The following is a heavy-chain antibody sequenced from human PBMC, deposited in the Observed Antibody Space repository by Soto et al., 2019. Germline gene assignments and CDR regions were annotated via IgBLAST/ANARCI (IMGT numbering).Heavy chain of an antibody. Sequence: QVQLQQWGAGLLKPSETLSLTCAVYGGSFSGYYWSWIRQPPGKGLEWIGEINHSGSTNYNPSLKMRVTISVDTSKNQFSLKLSSVTAADTAVYYCARGHQNGVVPAAYNWFDPWGQGTLVTVSS. D-gene: IGHD2-2*01. J-gene: IGHJ5*02. CDR2: INHSGST. CDR3: ARGHQNGVVPAAYNWFDP. CDR1: GGSFSGYY. V-gene: IGHV4-34*01.